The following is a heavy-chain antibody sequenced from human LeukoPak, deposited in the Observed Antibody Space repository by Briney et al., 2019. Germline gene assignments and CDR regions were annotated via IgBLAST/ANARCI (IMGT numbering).Heavy chain of an antibody. CDR2: INWNGGST. CDR1: GFTFGDYA. D-gene: IGHD3-10*01. V-gene: IGHV3-20*04. CDR3: ARLGSGSPINAYYYYMDV. Sequence: TGGSLRLSCTASGFTFGDYAMTWVRQAPGKGLEWVSGINWNGGSTGYADSVKGRFTISRDNAKNSLYLQMNSLRAEDTALYYCARLGSGSPINAYYYYMDVWGKGTTVTVSS. J-gene: IGHJ6*03.